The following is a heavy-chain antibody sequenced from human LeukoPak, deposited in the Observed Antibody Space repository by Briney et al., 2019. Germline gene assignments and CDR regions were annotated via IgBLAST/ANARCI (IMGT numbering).Heavy chain of an antibody. D-gene: IGHD5-18*01. J-gene: IGHJ6*02. CDR3: ATGYNYGPYYYYTMDV. CDR1: GYTFTSYY. V-gene: IGHV1-46*01. Sequence: GASVKVSCKASGYTFTSYYMHWVRQAPGQGLEWMGIINPSGGSTSYAQKFQGRVTMTRDTSTSTVYMEVSSLKSEDTAVYYCATGYNYGPYYYYTMDVWGQGTTVTVSS. CDR2: INPSGGST.